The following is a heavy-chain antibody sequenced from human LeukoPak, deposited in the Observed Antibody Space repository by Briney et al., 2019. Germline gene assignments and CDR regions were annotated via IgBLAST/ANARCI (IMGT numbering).Heavy chain of an antibody. V-gene: IGHV3-23*01. D-gene: IGHD2-15*01. CDR3: PKDVYEGECSGGSFYVVCDF. CDR2: IYGSDDRT. J-gene: IGHJ4*02. Sequence: GGSLRLSCAASGFTFSSYAMSWVRQAPGKGLEWVSAIYGSDDRTQYADSVKGRLNISRDNYKHTLYLQLNSLRDEYTAVLFCPKDVYEGECSGGSFYVVCDFWGERTRVTVSS. CDR1: GFTFSSYA.